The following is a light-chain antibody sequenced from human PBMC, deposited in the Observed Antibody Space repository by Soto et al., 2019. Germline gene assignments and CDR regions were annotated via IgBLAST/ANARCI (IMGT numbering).Light chain of an antibody. CDR1: RSDVGGHNF. J-gene: IGLJ3*02. V-gene: IGLV2-14*01. CDR2: GVS. CDR3: SSYTTRFNRV. Sequence: QSALTQPASVSGSPGQSITISCTGGRSDVGGHNFVSWFQQHPGKAPKFIIYGVSNRPSGISNRFSGSKSGNTASLTISGLQPEDEADYYCSSYTTRFNRVFGGGTKLTVL.